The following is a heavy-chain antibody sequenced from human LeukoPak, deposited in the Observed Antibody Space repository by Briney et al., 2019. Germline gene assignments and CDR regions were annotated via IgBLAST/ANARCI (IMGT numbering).Heavy chain of an antibody. CDR2: ISPYNGNT. V-gene: IGHV1-18*01. J-gene: IGHJ5*02. D-gene: IGHD2-2*01. CDR1: GYTFTSYG. Sequence: ASVKVSCKASGYTFTSYGISWVRQAPGQGLEWMGWISPYNGNTNYAQKLQGRVTMTTDTSTSTAYMELRSLRSDDTAVYYCAREGTHRSTWFHWFDPWGRGTLVAVSS. CDR3: AREGTHRSTWFHWFDP.